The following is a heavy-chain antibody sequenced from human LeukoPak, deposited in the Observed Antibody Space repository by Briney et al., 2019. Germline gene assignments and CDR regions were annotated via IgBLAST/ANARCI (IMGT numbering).Heavy chain of an antibody. CDR2: ISSSGSTI. V-gene: IGHV3-48*03. Sequence: PGGSLRLSCAASGFTFSSYEMNWVRQAPGKGLEWVSYISSSGSTIYYADSVKGRFTISRDNAKNSLYLQMNSLRAEDTAVYYCARSPAGTYYYYYMDVWGKGTTVTISS. D-gene: IGHD6-19*01. J-gene: IGHJ6*03. CDR1: GFTFSSYE. CDR3: ARSPAGTYYYYYMDV.